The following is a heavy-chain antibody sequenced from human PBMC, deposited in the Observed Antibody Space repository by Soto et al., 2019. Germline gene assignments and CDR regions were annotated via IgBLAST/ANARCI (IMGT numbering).Heavy chain of an antibody. CDR2: ISGSGGST. V-gene: IGHV3-23*01. J-gene: IGHJ3*02. CDR1: VFTFSSYA. CDR3: AKDYYYYVKVAFDI. Sequence: GPLRVSCAASVFTFSSYAMSWVRQAPGKGLEWVSAISGSGGSTYYADSVKGRFTISRGNSKNTLYLQMNSLRAEDTAVYYCAKDYYYYVKVAFDIWGQGTMVTVSS. D-gene: IGHD3-10*02.